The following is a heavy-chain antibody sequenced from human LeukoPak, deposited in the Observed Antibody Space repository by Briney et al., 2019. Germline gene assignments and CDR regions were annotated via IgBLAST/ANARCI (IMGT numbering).Heavy chain of an antibody. V-gene: IGHV3-23*01. CDR2: ISGSGGST. CDR1: RFTFSSYA. J-gene: IGHJ4*02. Sequence: PGGSLRLSCAASRFTFSSYAMSWVRQAPGKGLEWVSAISGSGGSTYYADSVKGRFTISRDNSKNTLYLQVNSLRAEDTAVYYCYIPYYDTSAYKGYWGQGTLVTVSS. D-gene: IGHD3-22*01. CDR3: YIPYYDTSAYKGY.